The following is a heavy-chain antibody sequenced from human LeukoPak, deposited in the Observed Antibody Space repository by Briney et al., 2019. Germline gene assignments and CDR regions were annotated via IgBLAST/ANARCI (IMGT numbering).Heavy chain of an antibody. CDR3: AKDLLFGELYAFDI. CDR2: ISYDGSNK. J-gene: IGHJ3*02. Sequence: GRSLRLSCAASGFTFSSYGMHWVRQAPGKGLEWVAVISYDGSNKYYADSVKGRFTISRDNSKNTLYLQMNSLRAEDTAVYYCAKDLLFGELYAFDIWGQGTMVTVSS. CDR1: GFTFSSYG. V-gene: IGHV3-30*18. D-gene: IGHD3-10*01.